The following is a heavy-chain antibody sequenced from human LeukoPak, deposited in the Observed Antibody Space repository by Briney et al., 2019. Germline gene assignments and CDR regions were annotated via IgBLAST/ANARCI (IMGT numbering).Heavy chain of an antibody. CDR2: IYPGDSDT. Sequence: GESLKISCKGPGYSFTSYWIGWVRQMPGKGLEWMGIIYPGDSDTRYSPSFQGQVTISADKSISTAYLQWSSLKASDTAMYYCATNPTYYYDSSGPYYGMDVWGQGTTVTVSS. J-gene: IGHJ6*02. CDR3: ATNPTYYYDSSGPYYGMDV. V-gene: IGHV5-51*01. D-gene: IGHD3-22*01. CDR1: GYSFTSYW.